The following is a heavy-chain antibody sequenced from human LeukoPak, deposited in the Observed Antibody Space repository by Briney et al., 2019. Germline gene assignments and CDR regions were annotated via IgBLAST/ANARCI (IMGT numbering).Heavy chain of an antibody. CDR1: VYTFNDYN. D-gene: IGHD1-26*01. Sequence: VKVSCKASVYTFNDYNMHWVPQAPGKGIEWMGRIDPEDGQVIYGETFRGRVTISADTSKDTIHMELTSLTSDDTAMYFCARGAVLLQLDYWGQGTLVTVSS. CDR2: IDPEDGQV. V-gene: IGHV1-69-2*01. J-gene: IGHJ4*02. CDR3: ARGAVLLQLDY.